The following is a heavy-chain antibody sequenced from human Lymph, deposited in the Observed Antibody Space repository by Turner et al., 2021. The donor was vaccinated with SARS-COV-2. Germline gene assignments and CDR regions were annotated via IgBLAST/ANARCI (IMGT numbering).Heavy chain of an antibody. J-gene: IGHJ6*02. CDR2: IHYSGST. V-gene: IGHV4-59*08. Sequence: QVPLQESGPGLVRPSETLSLSCPVSGGSISSYYWCWIRQPPGKGLEWIGYIHYSGSTNYDHSLKSRVTISVDTSKNQFTLKLSSVTAADTAVYYCARHGFSGWYGGGMDVWGQGTTVTVSS. D-gene: IGHD6-19*01. CDR1: GGSISSYY. CDR3: ARHGFSGWYGGGMDV.